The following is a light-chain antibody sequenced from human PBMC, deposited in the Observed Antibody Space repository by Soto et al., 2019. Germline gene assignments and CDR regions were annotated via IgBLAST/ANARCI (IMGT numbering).Light chain of an antibody. V-gene: IGKV1-39*01. CDR3: QQSFTTPRT. J-gene: IGKJ2*02. Sequence: DIQMTQSPSSLSASVGDRVTITCRASQNIDTYLNWYRQKPGKAPKLLIYAASTLQSGVPSRFSGSGSGTDFTLTISSLQPEDFATYYCQQSFTTPRTFGQGTKLEIK. CDR1: QNIDTY. CDR2: AAS.